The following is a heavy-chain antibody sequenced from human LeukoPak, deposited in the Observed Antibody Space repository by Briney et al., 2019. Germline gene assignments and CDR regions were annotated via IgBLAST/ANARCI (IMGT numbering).Heavy chain of an antibody. J-gene: IGHJ4*02. Sequence: RASVKVSFKASGYTFTIYGISWVRQAPGQGLEWMGWISAYNGNTNYAQKLQGRVTMTTDTSTSTAYMELGSLRSDDTAVYYCARDLRYSSGLYYFDYWGQGTLVTVSS. CDR2: ISAYNGNT. CDR1: GYTFTIYG. D-gene: IGHD6-19*01. V-gene: IGHV1-18*01. CDR3: ARDLRYSSGLYYFDY.